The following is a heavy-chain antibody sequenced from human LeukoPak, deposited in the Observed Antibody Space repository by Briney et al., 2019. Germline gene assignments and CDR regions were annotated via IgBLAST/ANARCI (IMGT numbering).Heavy chain of an antibody. CDR2: IIPIFGTA. CDR1: GGTFSSYA. V-gene: IGHV1-69*13. CDR3: ARITYYYDSSGYYPWAHFDY. J-gene: IGHJ4*02. Sequence: GASVKVSCKASGGTFSSYAISWVRQAPGQGLEWMGGIIPIFGTANYAQKFQGRVTITADESTSTAYMELSSLRSEDTAVYYCARITYYYDSSGYYPWAHFDYWGQGTLVTVSS. D-gene: IGHD3-22*01.